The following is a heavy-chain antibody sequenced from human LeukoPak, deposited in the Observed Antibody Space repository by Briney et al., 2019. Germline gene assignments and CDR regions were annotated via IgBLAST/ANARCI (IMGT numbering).Heavy chain of an antibody. CDR2: ISGTGGST. V-gene: IGHV3-23*01. Sequence: GGSLRLSCAASGFTFSDYAMSWVRQAPEKGLEWVSSISGTGGSTYYADSVKGRFTISRDNSKNTLYLQMNSLRAEDTAVYYCAKTFGDIDPFEYWGQGTLVTVSS. CDR1: GFTFSDYA. CDR3: AKTFGDIDPFEY. D-gene: IGHD4-17*01. J-gene: IGHJ4*02.